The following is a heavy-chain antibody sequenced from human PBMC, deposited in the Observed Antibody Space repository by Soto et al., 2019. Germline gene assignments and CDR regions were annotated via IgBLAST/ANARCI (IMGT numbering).Heavy chain of an antibody. CDR1: GFSLTRSEVG. J-gene: IGHJ3*01. CDR3: AQSKWELLRAFEV. D-gene: IGHD1-26*01. V-gene: IGHV2-5*02. CDR2: IYGDDEK. Sequence: QITLKESGPTLVKPTQTLTLTCTFAGFSLTRSEVGVGWIRQPPGKALEWLALIYGDDEKLYSPSLKTRLTITRHTSENLVVLTMTNMDPVDTATYCAQSKWELLRAFEVWGQGTMVTVSS.